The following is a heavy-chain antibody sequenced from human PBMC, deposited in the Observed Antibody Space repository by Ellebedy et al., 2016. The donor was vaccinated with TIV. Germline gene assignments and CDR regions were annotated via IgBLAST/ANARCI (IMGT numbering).Heavy chain of an antibody. CDR2: IYPGDSDI. J-gene: IGHJ4*02. CDR3: ARLSSSRGYTFDY. Sequence: GESLKISCKGSEYSISNYWIGWVRQMPGKGLEWMGMIYPGDSDIKYSPSFQGQFTISADKSNSTAYLQWSSLKASDTATYYCARLSSSRGYTFDYWGQGTVVTVSS. D-gene: IGHD3-22*01. V-gene: IGHV5-51*01. CDR1: EYSISNYW.